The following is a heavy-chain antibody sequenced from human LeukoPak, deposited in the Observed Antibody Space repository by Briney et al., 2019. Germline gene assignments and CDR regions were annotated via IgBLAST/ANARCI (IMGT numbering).Heavy chain of an antibody. Sequence: GGSLRLSCAASGFTFSSYGMHWVRQAPGKGLEWVAFIRYDGSNKYYADSVKGRFTISRDNSKNTLYLQMNSLRAEDTAVYYCAKDRGFRRITMIVVVITPPRDAFDIWGQGTMVTVSS. D-gene: IGHD3-22*01. CDR2: IRYDGSNK. CDR3: AKDRGFRRITMIVVVITPPRDAFDI. V-gene: IGHV3-30*02. CDR1: GFTFSSYG. J-gene: IGHJ3*02.